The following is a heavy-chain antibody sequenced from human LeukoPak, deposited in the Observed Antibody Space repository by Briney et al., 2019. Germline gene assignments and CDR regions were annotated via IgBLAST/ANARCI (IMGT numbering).Heavy chain of an antibody. D-gene: IGHD6-13*01. Sequence: PGRSLRLSCAASGFIFSSYGMHWVRQAPGKGLEWVAVIWYDGSNKYYADSVKGRFTISRDNSKNTLYLQMNSLRAEDTAVYYCARDGTAAGLYFDLWGQGTLVTLSS. J-gene: IGHJ4*01. V-gene: IGHV3-33*01. CDR1: GFIFSSYG. CDR2: IWYDGSNK. CDR3: ARDGTAAGLYFDL.